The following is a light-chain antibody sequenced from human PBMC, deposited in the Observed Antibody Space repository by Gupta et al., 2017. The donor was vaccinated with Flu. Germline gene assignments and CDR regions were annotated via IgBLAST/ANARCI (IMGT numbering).Light chain of an antibody. CDR3: SSYTSSSTLEVV. V-gene: IGLV2-14*04. J-gene: IGLJ2*01. CDR2: VVS. Sequence: DVGGYNSVSWYQQHPGKAPKLMIYVVSNRPSGVSNRFSGSKSGNTASLTISGLQAEDEADYYCSSYTSSSTLEVVFGGGTQLTVL. CDR1: DVGGYNS.